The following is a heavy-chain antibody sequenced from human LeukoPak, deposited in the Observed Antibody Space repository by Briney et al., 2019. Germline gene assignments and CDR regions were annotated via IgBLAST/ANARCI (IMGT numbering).Heavy chain of an antibody. J-gene: IGHJ4*02. V-gene: IGHV3-53*01. CDR3: ARDSGYPTSYYFDY. D-gene: IGHD3-22*01. CDR2: IYSGGST. CDR1: WFTVSSNY. Sequence: GGSLRLSCAASWFTVSSNYMSWVRQAPGKGLEWVSVIYSGGSTYYADSVKGRFTISRDNSKNTLYLQMNSLRAEDTAVYYCARDSGYPTSYYFDYWGQGTLVTVSS.